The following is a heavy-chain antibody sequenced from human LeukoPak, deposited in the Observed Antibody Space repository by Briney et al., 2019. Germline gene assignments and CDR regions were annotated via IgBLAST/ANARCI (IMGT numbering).Heavy chain of an antibody. V-gene: IGHV3-23*01. CDR1: GFTFTSYG. J-gene: IGHJ4*02. CDR3: AKGAQYDFWTGYTPEYFDV. Sequence: PGGSLRLSCAAPGFTFTSYGMNWVRQAPGKGLEWVSFISASGSSTHYADSVKGRFTISRDNSNSTLYLQINSLRAEDTAAYYCAKGAQYDFWTGYTPEYFDVWAKGTLVTVSS. D-gene: IGHD3-3*01. CDR2: ISASGSST.